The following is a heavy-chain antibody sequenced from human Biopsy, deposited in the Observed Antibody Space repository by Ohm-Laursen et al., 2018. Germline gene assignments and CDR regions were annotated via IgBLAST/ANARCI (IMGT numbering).Heavy chain of an antibody. J-gene: IGHJ4*02. CDR1: GYTLTEFS. CDR3: AADINVWNVNY. D-gene: IGHD1-1*01. Sequence: ASVKVSCKVSGYTLTEFSMHWVRQAPGKGLEWMGGFAPENGKTIYAQKFQGRVTMTEDTSTDTAYMELSSLGSEDTAVYYCAADINVWNVNYWGQGTQVTVSS. V-gene: IGHV1-24*01. CDR2: FAPENGKT.